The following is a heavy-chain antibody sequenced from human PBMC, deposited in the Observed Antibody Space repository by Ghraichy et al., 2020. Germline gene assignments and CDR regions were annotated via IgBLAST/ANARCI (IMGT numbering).Heavy chain of an antibody. J-gene: IGHJ3*01. D-gene: IGHD5-18*01. Sequence: SQTLSLTCTVSGGSISSYYWSWIRQPPGKGLEWIGYIYTSGSTNYNPSLKSRVTLSVDTSKNQFSLKLSSVTAADTAVYYCARLTYTAMVIRDAFDLWGQGTMVTVSS. V-gene: IGHV4-4*09. CDR2: IYTSGST. CDR1: GGSISSYY. CDR3: ARLTYTAMVIRDAFDL.